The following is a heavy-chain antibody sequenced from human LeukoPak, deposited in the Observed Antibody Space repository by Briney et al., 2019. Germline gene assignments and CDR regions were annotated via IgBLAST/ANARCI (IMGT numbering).Heavy chain of an antibody. J-gene: IGHJ4*02. V-gene: IGHV3-21*01. CDR1: GFTFSSYS. Sequence: GGSLRLSCAASGFTFSSYSMNWVRQAPGKGLEWVSSISSSSSYIYYADSVKGRFTISRDNAKNSLYLQMNSLRAEDTAVYYCARDRLDYYGSGSYSERFDYWGQGTLATVSS. D-gene: IGHD3-10*01. CDR3: ARDRLDYYGSGSYSERFDY. CDR2: ISSSSSYI.